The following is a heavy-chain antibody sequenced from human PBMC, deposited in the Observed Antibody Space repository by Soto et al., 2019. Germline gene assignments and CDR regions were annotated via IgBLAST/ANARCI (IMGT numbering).Heavy chain of an antibody. D-gene: IGHD6-19*01. Sequence: LRLSCGASGFTFGNYYMSWIRQAPGKGLEWVSYISSTGRTIYYADSVKGRFTVSRDNAQNSLSLKLNSLRVEDTAVYYCARSYSSGWEFDYWGQGTQVTVSS. CDR1: GFTFGNYY. V-gene: IGHV3-11*01. J-gene: IGHJ4*02. CDR2: ISSTGRTI. CDR3: ARSYSSGWEFDY.